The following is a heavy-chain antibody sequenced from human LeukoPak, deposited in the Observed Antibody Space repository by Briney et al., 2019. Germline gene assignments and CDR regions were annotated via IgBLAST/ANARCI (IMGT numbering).Heavy chain of an antibody. CDR2: ISSSSSYI. J-gene: IGHJ3*02. CDR3: ARDDSGSTDAFDI. CDR1: GFTFSSYS. Sequence: GGSLRLSCAASGFTFSSYSMNWVRQAPGKGLEWVSSISSSSSYIYYADSVKGRFTISRDNAKNPLYLQMDSLRAEDTAVYYCARDDSGSTDAFDIWGQGTMVTVSS. V-gene: IGHV3-21*01. D-gene: IGHD3-22*01.